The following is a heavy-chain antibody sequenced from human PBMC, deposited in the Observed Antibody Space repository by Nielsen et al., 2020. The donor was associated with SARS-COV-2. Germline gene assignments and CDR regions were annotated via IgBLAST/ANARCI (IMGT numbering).Heavy chain of an antibody. V-gene: IGHV4-61*01. J-gene: IGHJ4*02. CDR2: IYYSGST. Sequence: SETLSLTCTVSGGSVSSGSYYWSWIRQPPGKGLEWIGYIYYSGSTNYNPSLKSRVTISVDTSKNQFSLKLSSVTAADTAVYYCARKSYYGDYERVFDYWGQGTLVTVSS. CDR1: GGSVSSGSYY. CDR3: ARKSYYGDYERVFDY. D-gene: IGHD4-17*01.